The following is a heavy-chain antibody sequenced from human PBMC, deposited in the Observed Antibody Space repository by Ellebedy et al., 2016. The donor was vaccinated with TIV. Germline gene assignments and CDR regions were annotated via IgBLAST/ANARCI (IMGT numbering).Heavy chain of an antibody. V-gene: IGHV3-72*01. CDR2: IRTKVNGYST. Sequence: PGGSLRLSCAASGFTFSDHYMDWVRQAPGKGLEWVCRIRTKVNGYSTGSAASVKGRFTLSRDDSKNSLWLEMNSLRTEDTAVYYCAREWDSGIYHDAFDIWGHGTMVTVSS. D-gene: IGHD3-10*01. J-gene: IGHJ3*02. CDR1: GFTFSDHY. CDR3: AREWDSGIYHDAFDI.